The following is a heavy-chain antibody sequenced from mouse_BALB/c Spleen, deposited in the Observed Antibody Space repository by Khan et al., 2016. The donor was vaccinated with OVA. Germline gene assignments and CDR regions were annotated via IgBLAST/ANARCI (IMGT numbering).Heavy chain of an antibody. CDR3: ARNYDYDEGLVY. CDR1: GFSLTSYG. D-gene: IGHD2-4*01. J-gene: IGHJ3*01. CDR2: IWSGGST. Sequence: QVQLKQSGPGLVQPSQSLSITCTVSGFSLTSYGIHWVRQSPGKGLEWLGVIWSGGSTDYDAAFISRLSIRKDNSKSQVFFKMNSLQGNDTAIYYCARNYDYDEGLVYWGQGTLVTVSA. V-gene: IGHV2-2*02.